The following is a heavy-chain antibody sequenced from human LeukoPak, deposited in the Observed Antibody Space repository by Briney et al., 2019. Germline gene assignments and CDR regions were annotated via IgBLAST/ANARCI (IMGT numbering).Heavy chain of an antibody. J-gene: IGHJ4*02. D-gene: IGHD3-9*01. Sequence: PGGSLRLSCAASGFTFSSYSMNWVRQAPGKGLEWVSYISSSSSTIYYADSVKGRFTISRDNAKNSLYLQMNSLRAEDTAVYYCASMGNTDYDILTGYRYYFDYWGQGTLVTVSS. CDR2: ISSSSSTI. V-gene: IGHV3-48*01. CDR1: GFTFSSYS. CDR3: ASMGNTDYDILTGYRYYFDY.